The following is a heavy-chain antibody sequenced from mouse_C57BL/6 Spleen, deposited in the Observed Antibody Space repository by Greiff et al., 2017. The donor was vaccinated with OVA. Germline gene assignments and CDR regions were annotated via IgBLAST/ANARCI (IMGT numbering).Heavy chain of an antibody. V-gene: IGHV1-82*01. CDR2: IYPGDGDT. J-gene: IGHJ4*01. CDR1: GYAFSSSW. CDR3: ARVAGFNYAMDY. Sequence: LQESGPELVKPGASVKISCKASGYAFSSSWMNWVKQRPGKGLEWIGRIYPGDGDTNYNGKFKGKATLTADKSSSTAYMQLSSLTSEDSAVYFCARVAGFNYAMDYWGQGTSVTVSS.